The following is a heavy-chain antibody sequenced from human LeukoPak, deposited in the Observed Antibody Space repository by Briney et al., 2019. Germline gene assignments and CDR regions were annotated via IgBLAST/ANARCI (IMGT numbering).Heavy chain of an antibody. CDR1: GFTFSGYA. CDR2: ISYDGSNK. J-gene: IGHJ4*02. V-gene: IGHV3-30*04. CDR3: ARDPHSSGWYYFDY. D-gene: IGHD6-19*01. Sequence: PGGSLRLSCAASGFTFSGYAMHWVRQAPGEGLEWVAVISYDGSNKYYADSVKGRITISRDNSKNTLYLQMNSLRVEDTAVYYCARDPHSSGWYYFDYWGQGTLVTVSS.